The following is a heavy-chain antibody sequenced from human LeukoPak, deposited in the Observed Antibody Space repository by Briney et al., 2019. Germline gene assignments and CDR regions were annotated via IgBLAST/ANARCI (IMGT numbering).Heavy chain of an antibody. CDR2: IRSKAYGGTT. V-gene: IGHV3-49*04. CDR1: GFSFGDYA. CDR3: TRVIIRYYNETSGYNEVYNWFDP. D-gene: IGHD3-22*01. Sequence: GGSLRLSCTASGFSFGDYAMSWVRQAPGKGLEWVGFIRSKAYGGTTENAASVKGRFIISRDDAKSTAYLQMNSLKTEDTAVYYCTRVIIRYYNETSGYNEVYNWFDPWGQGTLVTVSS. J-gene: IGHJ5*02.